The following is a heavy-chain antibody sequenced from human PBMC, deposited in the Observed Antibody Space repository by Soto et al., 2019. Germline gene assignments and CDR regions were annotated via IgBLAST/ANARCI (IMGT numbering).Heavy chain of an antibody. CDR1: GFTFSSAW. D-gene: IGHD5-12*01. CDR3: ARKGLRLTGDAFDI. CDR2: IEGDGSST. V-gene: IGHV3-74*01. Sequence: EVQLVESGGGLVQPGESLRLSCAASGFTFSSAWMHWVRQAPGKGLVWVSRIEGDGSSTYYADSVRGRFTISRDNAKNTLYLQMNSLRVEDTAVYYCARKGLRLTGDAFDIWGQGTEVTVSS. J-gene: IGHJ3*02.